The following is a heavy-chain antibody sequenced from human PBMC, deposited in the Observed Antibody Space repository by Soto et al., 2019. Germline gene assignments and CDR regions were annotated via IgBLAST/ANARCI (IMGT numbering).Heavy chain of an antibody. J-gene: IGHJ4*02. Sequence: SVKVSCKASGGTFSSYAISWVRQAPGQGLEWMGGIIPIFGTANYAQKFQGRVTITADKSTSTAYMELSSLRSEDTAVYYCARESEAYCGGDCYSRYFDYWGQGTLVTVSS. D-gene: IGHD2-21*02. CDR1: GGTFSSYA. V-gene: IGHV1-69*06. CDR3: ARESEAYCGGDCYSRYFDY. CDR2: IIPIFGTA.